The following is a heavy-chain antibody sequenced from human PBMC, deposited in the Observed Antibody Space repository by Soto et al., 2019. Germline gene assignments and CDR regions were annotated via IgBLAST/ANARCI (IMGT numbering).Heavy chain of an antibody. V-gene: IGHV1-18*01. CDR2: ISAYNGNT. CDR3: ARAGYCSGGSCYRFPVDY. Sequence: ASVKVSCKASGYTFTSYGISWVRQAPGQGLEWMGWISAYNGNTKYAQKLQGRVTMTTDTSTSTAYMELRSLRSDDTAVYYCARAGYCSGGSCYRFPVDYWGQGTLVTVSS. D-gene: IGHD2-15*01. CDR1: GYTFTSYG. J-gene: IGHJ4*02.